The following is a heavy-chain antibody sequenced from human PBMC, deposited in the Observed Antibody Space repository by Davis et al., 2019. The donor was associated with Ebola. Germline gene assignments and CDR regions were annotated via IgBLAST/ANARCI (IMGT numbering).Heavy chain of an antibody. V-gene: IGHV3-21*01. D-gene: IGHD3-10*01. Sequence: GESLKISCAASGFTFSSYSMNWVRQAPGRGLEWVSSISSSSSYIYYADSVKGRFTISRDNAKNSLYLQMNSLRAEDTAVYYCARAPWFRESHPYYYYGMDVWGQGTTVTVSS. CDR3: ARAPWFRESHPYYYYGMDV. CDR1: GFTFSSYS. CDR2: ISSSSSYI. J-gene: IGHJ6*02.